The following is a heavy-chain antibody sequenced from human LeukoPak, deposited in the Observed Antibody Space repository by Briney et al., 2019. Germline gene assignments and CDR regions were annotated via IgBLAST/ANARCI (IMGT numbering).Heavy chain of an antibody. D-gene: IGHD5-18*01. CDR3: AKGHGVRPLWVY. CDR1: GGSFSGYY. V-gene: IGHV4-34*01. Sequence: SETLSLTCAVYGGSFSGYYWSWIRQPPGKGLEWIGEINHSGSTNYNPSLKSRVTISVDMSKNQFSLKLSSVTAADTAVYYCAKGHGVRPLWVYWGQGTLVTVSS. CDR2: INHSGST. J-gene: IGHJ4*02.